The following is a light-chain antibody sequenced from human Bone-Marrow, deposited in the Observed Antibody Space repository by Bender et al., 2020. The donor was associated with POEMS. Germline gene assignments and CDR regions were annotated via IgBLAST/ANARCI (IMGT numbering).Light chain of an antibody. V-gene: IGLV2-14*03. CDR1: TSDVGGYNF. CDR2: DVS. CDR3: CSYAGPRVVV. Sequence: QSALTQPASVSGSPGQSITISCTGGTSDVGGYNFVSWYQLLPGKAPKLLIYDVSNRPSGISDRFSGSKSGDAASLTISGLQAEDEADYYCCSYAGPRVVVFGGGTKLSVL. J-gene: IGLJ2*01.